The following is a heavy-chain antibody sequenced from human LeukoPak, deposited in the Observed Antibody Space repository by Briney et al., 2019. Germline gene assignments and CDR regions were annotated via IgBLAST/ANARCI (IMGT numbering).Heavy chain of an antibody. Sequence: GGSLRLSCAASGFTVSSNYMSWVRQAPGRGLEWVSVIYSGGSTYYADSVKGRFTISRDNSKNTLFLQMSSLRAGDTAVYYCARGTVTMVDYWGQGTLVTVSS. V-gene: IGHV3-66*01. CDR2: IYSGGST. CDR3: ARGTVTMVDY. J-gene: IGHJ4*02. CDR1: GFTVSSNY. D-gene: IGHD3-10*01.